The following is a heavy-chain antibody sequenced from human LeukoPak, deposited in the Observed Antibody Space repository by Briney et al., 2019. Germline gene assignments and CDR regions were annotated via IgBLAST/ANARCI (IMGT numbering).Heavy chain of an antibody. CDR1: GFKFDDYG. CDR3: AKDISIGGYADGYFYGMDA. D-gene: IGHD5-12*01. CDR2: ISWNGAIM. V-gene: IGHV3-9*01. Sequence: PGGSLRLSCATSGFKFDDYGMHWVRQAPRKDLEWVSGISWNGAIMVYADSVKGRFTISRDNAKNSLYLQMNSLRAEDTALYYCAKDISIGGYADGYFYGMDAWGQGTTVTVSS. J-gene: IGHJ6*02.